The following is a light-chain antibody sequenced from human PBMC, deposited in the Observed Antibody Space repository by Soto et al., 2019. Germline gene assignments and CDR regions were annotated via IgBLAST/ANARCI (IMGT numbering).Light chain of an antibody. CDR1: QSINAW. Sequence: IQMTQSPSTLSASVGDRVTLTCRASQSINAWLAWYHQKPGKAPKLLIYDASSLQSGVPSRFSGSGSGTQFTLTSRGLERDDFGTYYCQLYIISIAWTLGQGTKVEI. V-gene: IGKV1-5*01. J-gene: IGKJ1*01. CDR2: DAS. CDR3: QLYIISIAWT.